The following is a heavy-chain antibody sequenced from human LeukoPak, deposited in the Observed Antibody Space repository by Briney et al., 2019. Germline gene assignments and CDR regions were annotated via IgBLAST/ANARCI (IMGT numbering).Heavy chain of an antibody. CDR3: AKGPTRRGIRDAFDI. V-gene: IGHV3-23*01. CDR2: ISGSGGST. Sequence: PGGSLRLSCAASGFTFSSYAMSWVRQAPGKGVEWVSAISGSGGSTYYADSVKCRFTISRDNSKNTLYLQMNSLRAEDTAVYYCAKGPTRRGIRDAFDIWGQGTMVTASS. D-gene: IGHD3-16*01. J-gene: IGHJ3*02. CDR1: GFTFSSYA.